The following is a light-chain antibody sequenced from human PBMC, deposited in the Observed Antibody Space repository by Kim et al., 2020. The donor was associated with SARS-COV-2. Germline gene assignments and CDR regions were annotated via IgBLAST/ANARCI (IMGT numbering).Light chain of an antibody. CDR3: QRYGSALT. CDR1: QSISLTD. V-gene: IGKV3-20*01. J-gene: IGKJ4*01. Sequence: LSPGERATLSCTTSQSISLTDVAWHQQCSGPAPRLLIYAASTRAPDVPDRFSGSRSGTDFTLAISRLEPQDFAVYYCQRYGSALTFGGGTKVDIK. CDR2: AAS.